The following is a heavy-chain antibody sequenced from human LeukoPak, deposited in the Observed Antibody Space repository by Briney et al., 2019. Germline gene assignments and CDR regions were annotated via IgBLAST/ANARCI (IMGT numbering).Heavy chain of an antibody. CDR3: AKGIAAPYYYYYMDV. V-gene: IGHV4-59*01. CDR1: AGSISTYY. Sequence: PSETLSLTCTVSAGSISTYYWSWIRQPPGKGLEWIGYIYYSGSTNYNPSLKSRVTISEDTSKNQFSLKLSSVTAADTAVYYCAKGIAAPYYYYYMDVWGKGTTVTVSS. CDR2: IYYSGST. D-gene: IGHD6-6*01. J-gene: IGHJ6*03.